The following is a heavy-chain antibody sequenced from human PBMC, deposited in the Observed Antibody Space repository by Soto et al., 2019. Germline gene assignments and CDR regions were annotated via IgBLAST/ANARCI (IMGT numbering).Heavy chain of an antibody. V-gene: IGHV1-18*01. CDR1: GYTFTSYG. J-gene: IGHJ4*02. Sequence: ASAKASCKASGYTFTSYGISWVQQAPGQGLEWMGWISAYNGNTNYAQKLQGRVTMTTDTSTSTAYMELRSLRSDDTAVYYCAREVEQWHDFDYWGQGTLVTVSS. D-gene: IGHD6-19*01. CDR3: AREVEQWHDFDY. CDR2: ISAYNGNT.